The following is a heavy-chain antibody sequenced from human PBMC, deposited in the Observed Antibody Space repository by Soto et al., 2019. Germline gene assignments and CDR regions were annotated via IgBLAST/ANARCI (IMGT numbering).Heavy chain of an antibody. CDR1: GFTFSSYG. V-gene: IGHV3-33*01. CDR2: IWYDGSNK. J-gene: IGHJ4*02. D-gene: IGHD1-26*01. Sequence: LRLSCAASGFTFSSYGMHWVRQAPGKGLEWVAVIWYDGSNKYYADSVKGRFTISRDNSKNTLYLQMNSLRAEDTAVYYCARESGGSYYLFDYWGQGTLVTVSS. CDR3: ARESGGSYYLFDY.